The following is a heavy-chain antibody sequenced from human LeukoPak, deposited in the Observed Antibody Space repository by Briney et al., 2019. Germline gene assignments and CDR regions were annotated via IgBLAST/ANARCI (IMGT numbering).Heavy chain of an antibody. D-gene: IGHD3-9*01. Sequence: GGSLRLSCAASGFTFSSYWMSCVRQDPGKGQEWVANINQDGSEKYYVDSVKGRFTISRDNAKNSLYLQMNSLRAEDTAVYYCARGATYYDILTGYWGLNYYYYYYMDVWGKGTTVTVSS. CDR3: ARGATYYDILTGYWGLNYYYYYYMDV. CDR2: INQDGSEK. CDR1: GFTFSSYW. J-gene: IGHJ6*03. V-gene: IGHV3-7*01.